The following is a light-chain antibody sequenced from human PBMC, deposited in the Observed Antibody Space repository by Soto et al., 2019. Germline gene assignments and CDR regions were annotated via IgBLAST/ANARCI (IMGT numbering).Light chain of an antibody. CDR1: SSNIGAGYD. CDR3: QSYDSRLSGWV. Sequence: QAVVTQPPSVSGAPGQRLTISCTGTSSNIGAGYDVHWYQQLPGTAPKLLIYGNSNRPSGVPDRFSGSKSGTSASLAITGLQAEDEADYYCQSYDSRLSGWVFGGGTKVTVL. J-gene: IGLJ3*02. V-gene: IGLV1-40*01. CDR2: GNS.